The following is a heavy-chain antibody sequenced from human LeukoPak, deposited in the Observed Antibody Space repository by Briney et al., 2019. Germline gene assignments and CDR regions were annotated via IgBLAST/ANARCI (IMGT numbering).Heavy chain of an antibody. Sequence: PSETLSLTCAVYGGSFSGYYWSWIRQPPGKGLEWIGEINHSGSTNYNPSLKSRVTISVDTSKNQFSLKLSSVTAPDTAVYYCARSPTRITIFGVVILNWFDPWGQGTLVTVSS. CDR1: GGSFSGYY. D-gene: IGHD3-3*01. V-gene: IGHV4-34*01. J-gene: IGHJ5*02. CDR3: ARSPTRITIFGVVILNWFDP. CDR2: INHSGST.